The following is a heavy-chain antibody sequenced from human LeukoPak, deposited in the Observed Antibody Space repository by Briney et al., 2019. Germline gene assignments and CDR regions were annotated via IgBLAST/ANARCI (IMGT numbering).Heavy chain of an antibody. J-gene: IGHJ4*02. CDR2: MNPNSGNT. CDR1: GYTFTSYD. Sequence: ASVKVSCKASGYTFTSYDINWVRQATGQGLEWLGWMNPNSGNTGYAQKFQGRVTMTRNTSISTAYMELSSLRSEDTAVYYCARGRWGSSWFDLDYWGQGTLVTVSS. D-gene: IGHD6-13*01. CDR3: ARGRWGSSWFDLDY. V-gene: IGHV1-8*01.